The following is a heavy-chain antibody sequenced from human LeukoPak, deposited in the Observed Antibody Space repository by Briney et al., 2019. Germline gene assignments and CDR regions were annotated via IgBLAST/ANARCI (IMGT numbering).Heavy chain of an antibody. D-gene: IGHD3-9*01. V-gene: IGHV4-59*01. CDR2: IFYSGST. J-gene: IGHJ3*02. CDR3: ASTQPRLYYEILTGYYPDAFDI. Sequence: PSETLSLTCTVSGGSISSYYWSWIRQPPRERLEGIGYIFYSGSTNYNPSLKSRVTISVDTSKNQFSLKLSSVTAAATAVYYCASTQPRLYYEILTGYYPDAFDIWGQGTMVTVSS. CDR1: GGSISSYY.